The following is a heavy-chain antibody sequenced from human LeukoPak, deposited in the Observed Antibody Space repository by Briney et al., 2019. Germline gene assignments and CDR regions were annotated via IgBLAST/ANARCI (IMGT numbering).Heavy chain of an antibody. J-gene: IGHJ6*04. V-gene: IGHV4-59*01. CDR3: ARDSITMVRGVQTFYYYYGMDV. D-gene: IGHD3-10*01. CDR2: IYYSGST. Sequence: SETLSLTCTVSGGSISTYYWSWIRQPPGKGLGWIGYIYYSGSTNYNPSLKSRVTISVDTSKNQFSLKLSSVTAADTAVYYCARDSITMVRGVQTFYYYYGMDVWGKGTTVTVSS. CDR1: GGSISTYY.